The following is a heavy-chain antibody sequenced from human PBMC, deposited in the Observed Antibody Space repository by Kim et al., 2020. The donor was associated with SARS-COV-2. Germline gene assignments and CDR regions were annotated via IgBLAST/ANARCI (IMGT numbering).Heavy chain of an antibody. D-gene: IGHD2-2*01. V-gene: IGHV4-39*01. CDR2: IYYSGSA. J-gene: IGHJ5*02. CDR3: GSRDCTSASCLGGP. Sequence: SETLSLTCTVSGGSISSSNYYWGWIRQPPGKGLEWIGTIYYSGSAYYSPSLKSRVTMSVDTSKNQFSLKMSYVTAADTAVYYCGSRDCTSASCLGGPWG. CDR1: GGSISSSNYY.